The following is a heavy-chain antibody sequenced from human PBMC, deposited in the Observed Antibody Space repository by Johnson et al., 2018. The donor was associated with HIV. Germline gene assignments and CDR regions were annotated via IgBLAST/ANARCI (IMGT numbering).Heavy chain of an antibody. Sequence: VQLVESGGGVVQPGRSLRLSCAASGCTLRSYGMHRVRQAPGKGLEWVAVICCDGNNKNYADSVKGRFTISRDNSKNTLYVQMNSLRAEDTAVYYCARGIQPDAFDIWGQGTMVTVSS. CDR2: ICCDGNNK. CDR1: GCTLRSYG. CDR3: ARGIQPDAFDI. V-gene: IGHV3-33*01. D-gene: IGHD2-2*01. J-gene: IGHJ3*02.